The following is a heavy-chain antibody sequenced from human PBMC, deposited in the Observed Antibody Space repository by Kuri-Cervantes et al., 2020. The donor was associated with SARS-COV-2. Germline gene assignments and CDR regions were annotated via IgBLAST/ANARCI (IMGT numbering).Heavy chain of an antibody. CDR1: GFTFSNSD. J-gene: IGHJ5*02. CDR3: AKDHGSDWTFPGS. D-gene: IGHD2-21*02. Sequence: GESLKISCAASGFTFSNSDMHWVRQRPGKGLEGVAFIRNDGTARQYVDSVKGRFTISRDNYKSTVHLQVNSLRVEDTAVYYCAKDHGSDWTFPGSWGQGTQVTVSS. CDR2: IRNDGTAR. V-gene: IGHV3-30*02.